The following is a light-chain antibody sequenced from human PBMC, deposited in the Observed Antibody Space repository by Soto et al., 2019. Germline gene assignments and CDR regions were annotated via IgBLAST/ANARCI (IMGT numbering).Light chain of an antibody. Sequence: QSALTQPPSTSGTPGQRVTISCSGTNSNIGKFNVNWFRQLPGTAPKLLIYSTDQRPSGVPDRFSGSKSGTSASLAISDLQTEDEADYYCAAWDDSLSGLDLFGTGTKVTVL. CDR1: NSNIGKFN. J-gene: IGLJ1*01. CDR3: AAWDDSLSGLDL. V-gene: IGLV1-44*01. CDR2: STD.